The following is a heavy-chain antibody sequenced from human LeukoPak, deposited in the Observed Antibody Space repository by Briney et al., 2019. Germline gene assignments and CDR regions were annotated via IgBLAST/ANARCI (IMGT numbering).Heavy chain of an antibody. V-gene: IGHV1-2*02. D-gene: IGHD3-10*01. J-gene: IGHJ4*02. CDR3: ARDSLVGSGSYYGD. CDR2: INPNSGGT. CDR1: GYTFTGYY. Sequence: ASVKVSCKASGYTFTGYYMHWVRQAPGQGLEWMGWINPNSGGTNYAQKFQGRVTMTRDTSISTAYMELSRLRSDDTAVYYCARDSLVGSGSYYGDWGQGTLVTVSS.